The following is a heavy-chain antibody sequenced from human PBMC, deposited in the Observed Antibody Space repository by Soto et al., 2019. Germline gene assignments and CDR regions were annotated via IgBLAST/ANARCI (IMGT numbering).Heavy chain of an antibody. V-gene: IGHV4-4*02. J-gene: IGHJ3*01. CDR2: IYHSGST. CDR1: GDSISRSYW. D-gene: IGHD1-20*01. CDR3: TSKSGQVSDDAFDF. Sequence: QVQLQESGPGLVKPSVTLSLTCAVSGDSISRSYWWSWVRQFPGKGLEWSGEIYHSGSTIYNPALQSRVTIAKNKSKNEFSLKMSSVTAEDTAVNYCTSKSGQVSDDAFDFWGQGTMVTVSS.